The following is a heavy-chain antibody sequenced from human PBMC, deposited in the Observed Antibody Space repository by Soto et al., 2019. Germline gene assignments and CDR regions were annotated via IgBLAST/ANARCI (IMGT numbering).Heavy chain of an antibody. Sequence: SETLSLTCTVSGASITQYYWNWIRQPPGKGLEWIGYVSSTGSTDYNPSLKSRVTISVDTSKNQFSLKLSSVTAADTAVYYCAREKDAFDIWGQGTMVTVSS. CDR1: GASITQYY. CDR3: AREKDAFDI. CDR2: VSSTGST. V-gene: IGHV4-4*08. J-gene: IGHJ3*02.